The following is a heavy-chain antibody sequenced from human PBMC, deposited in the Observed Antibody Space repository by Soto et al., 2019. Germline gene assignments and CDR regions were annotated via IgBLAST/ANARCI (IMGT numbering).Heavy chain of an antibody. Sequence: PSETLSLTCAVSGGSISSSHSWRWVRQPPGKGLEWIGEIYHSGSTNYNPSLKSRVTISVDKSKNQFSLKLSSVTAADTAVYYCARAAMGGSSWPFDYWGQGTLVTVS. CDR2: IYHSGST. D-gene: IGHD6-13*01. CDR3: ARAAMGGSSWPFDY. V-gene: IGHV4-4*02. CDR1: GGSISSSHS. J-gene: IGHJ4*02.